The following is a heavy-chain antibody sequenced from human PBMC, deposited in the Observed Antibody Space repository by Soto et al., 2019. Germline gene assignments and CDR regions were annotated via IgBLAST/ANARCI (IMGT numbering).Heavy chain of an antibody. Sequence: QVQLQESGPGLVKPSQILSLTCTVSGGSISSGGYYWSWIRQHPGKGLEWIGYIYYSGSTYYNPSLKSRVTISVDTSKHQFSLKLSSVTAADTAVYYCAREWRDYYFDYWGQGTLVTVSS. CDR3: AREWRDYYFDY. CDR1: GGSISSGGYY. J-gene: IGHJ4*02. CDR2: IYYSGST. V-gene: IGHV4-31*03.